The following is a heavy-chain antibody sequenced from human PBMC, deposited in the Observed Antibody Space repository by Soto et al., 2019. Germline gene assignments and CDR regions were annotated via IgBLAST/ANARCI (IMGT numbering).Heavy chain of an antibody. CDR2: INHSGST. CDR1: GGSFSGYY. Sequence: QVQLQQWGAGLLKPSETLSLTCAVYGGSFSGYYWSWIRQPPGKGLEWIGEINHSGSTNYNPSPKSPVTISVDSSKNQFSLKLSSVTAADTAVYYCARVHSYYYGSGRYYFDYWGQGTLVTVSS. V-gene: IGHV4-34*01. J-gene: IGHJ4*02. CDR3: ARVHSYYYGSGRYYFDY. D-gene: IGHD3-10*01.